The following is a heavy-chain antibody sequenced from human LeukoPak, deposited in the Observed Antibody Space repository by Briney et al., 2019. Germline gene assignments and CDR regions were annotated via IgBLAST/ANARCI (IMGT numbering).Heavy chain of an antibody. CDR3: ARDWEMGYFDY. D-gene: IGHD5-24*01. CDR2: IIPIVGTA. CDR1: GGTFSSYA. Sequence: ASVKVSCKASGGTFSSYAISWVRQAPGQGLEWMGRIIPIVGTANYAQKFQGRVTITTDESTSTAYMELSSLRSEDTAVYYCARDWEMGYFDYWGQGTLVTVSS. V-gene: IGHV1-69*05. J-gene: IGHJ4*02.